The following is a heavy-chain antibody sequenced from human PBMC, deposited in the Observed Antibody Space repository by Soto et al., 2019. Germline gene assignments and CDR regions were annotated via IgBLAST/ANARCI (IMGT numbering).Heavy chain of an antibody. V-gene: IGHV3-72*01. J-gene: IGHJ3*02. CDR1: GGTFSHHH. CDR2: TRNKVNSYTT. CDR3: AREPLLSTGDYEIRPYDI. Sequence: GSLRRSCAGCGGTFSHHHMDRVRQAPGKGLEWVGRTRNKVNSYTTEYAASVKDRFTISRDDSKNSLYLQMNSLKTEDTAVYYCAREPLLSTGDYEIRPYDICGQGIMVTV. D-gene: IGHD4-17*01.